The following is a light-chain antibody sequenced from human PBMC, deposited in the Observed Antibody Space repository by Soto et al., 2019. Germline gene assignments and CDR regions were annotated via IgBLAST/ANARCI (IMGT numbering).Light chain of an antibody. CDR1: SSNIGSTT. J-gene: IGLJ3*02. CDR2: NNN. V-gene: IGLV1-44*01. CDR3: AAWDDSLNGVV. Sequence: QSVLTQPPSASGTPGQRVTIACSGSSSNIGSTTVKWYQQLPGTAPKLLIYNNNQRPSGVPDRFSGSKSGTSASLASSGLPSEDDADYYCAAWDDSLNGVVFGGGTKVTVL.